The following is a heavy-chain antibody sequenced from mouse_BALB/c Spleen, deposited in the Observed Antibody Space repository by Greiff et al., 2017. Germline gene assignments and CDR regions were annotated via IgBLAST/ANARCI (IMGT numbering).Heavy chain of an antibody. Sequence: EVHLVESGGGLVQPGGSLRLSCATSGFTFTDYYMSWVRQPPGKALEWLGFIRNKANGYTTEYSASVKGRFTISRDNSQSILYLQMNTLRAEDSATYYCARGGLRRLLDYWGQGTTLTVSS. CDR2: IRNKANGYTT. J-gene: IGHJ2*01. V-gene: IGHV7-3*02. D-gene: IGHD2-4*01. CDR3: ARGGLRRLLDY. CDR1: GFTFTDYY.